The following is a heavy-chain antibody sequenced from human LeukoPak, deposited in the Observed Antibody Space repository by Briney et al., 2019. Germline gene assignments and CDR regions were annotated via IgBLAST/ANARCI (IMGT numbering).Heavy chain of an antibody. D-gene: IGHD5-12*01. V-gene: IGHV5-51*01. J-gene: IGHJ4*02. CDR1: GYSFTSYW. CDR3: AVSGYDSYTIFDY. Sequence: GESLQISCKGSGYSFTSYWIGWVRPLPGKGLEWMGIIYPGDSDTRYSPSFQGRVTISADKSISTAYLQWSSLKASDTAMYYCAVSGYDSYTIFDYWGQGTLVTVSS. CDR2: IYPGDSDT.